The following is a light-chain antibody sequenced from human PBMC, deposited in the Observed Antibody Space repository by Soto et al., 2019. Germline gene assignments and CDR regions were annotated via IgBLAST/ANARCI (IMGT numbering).Light chain of an antibody. CDR1: SSDVGGYNY. CDR2: DVS. V-gene: IGLV2-14*01. Sequence: SALPQAASLSGFPGQSITISCTGTSSDVGGYNYVSWYQQHPGKAPKFMIYDVSNRPSGVSNRFSGSKSGNTASLTISGLQAEDEADYYCCSYTTSNTRQIVFGTGTKVTVL. CDR3: CSYTTSNTRQIV. J-gene: IGLJ1*01.